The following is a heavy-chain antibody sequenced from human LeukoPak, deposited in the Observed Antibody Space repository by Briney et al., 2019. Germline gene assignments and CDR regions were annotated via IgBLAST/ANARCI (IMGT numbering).Heavy chain of an antibody. J-gene: IGHJ4*02. CDR3: ARDIRDIVVVVAATDTQFDY. D-gene: IGHD2-15*01. CDR1: GFTFSSYS. V-gene: IGHV3-21*01. Sequence: GGSLRLSCAASGFTFSSYSMNWVRQAPGKGLEWVSSISSSSSYIYYADSVKGRFTISRDNAKNSLYLQMNSLRAEDTAVYYCARDIRDIVVVVAATDTQFDYWGQGTLVTVSS. CDR2: ISSSSSYI.